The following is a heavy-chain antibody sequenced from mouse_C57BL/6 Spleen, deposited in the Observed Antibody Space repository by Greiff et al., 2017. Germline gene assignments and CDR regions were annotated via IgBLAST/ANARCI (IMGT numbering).Heavy chain of an antibody. CDR3: ARDGSGYLYAMYY. CDR2: IYPGSGST. J-gene: IGHJ4*01. D-gene: IGHD3-2*02. V-gene: IGHV1-55*01. CDR1: GYTFTSYW. Sequence: QVQLQQPGAELVKPGASVKMSCKASGYTFTSYWITWVKQRPGQGLEWIGDIYPGSGSTNYNEKFKSKATLTVDTSSSTAYMQLSSLTSEDSAVYYGARDGSGYLYAMYYWGQGTSVTVSS.